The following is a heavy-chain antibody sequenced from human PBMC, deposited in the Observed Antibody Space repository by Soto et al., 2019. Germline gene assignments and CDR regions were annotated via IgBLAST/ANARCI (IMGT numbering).Heavy chain of an antibody. CDR1: GGSINTVNYY. J-gene: IGHJ4*02. V-gene: IGHV4-30-4*01. CDR2: IYNGGTT. CDR3: XXXXXXXXVDY. Sequence: QVQLQESGPGLVKPSQTLSLTCTVSGGSINTVNYYWSWIRQSPDKGLEWIGHIYNGGTTYNNPSLTSRXXXXXXXXXXXXXXXXXXXXXXXXXXXXXXXXXXXXXVDYWGQGTLVTVSS.